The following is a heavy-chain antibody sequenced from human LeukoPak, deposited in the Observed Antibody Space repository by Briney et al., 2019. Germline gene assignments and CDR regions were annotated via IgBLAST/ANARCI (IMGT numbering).Heavy chain of an antibody. CDR3: ARGALLWFGESYYFDY. J-gene: IGHJ4*02. D-gene: IGHD3-10*01. Sequence: SETLSLTCAVYGGSFSGYYWSWIRQPPGKGLEWIGEINHSGSTNYNPSLKSRVTISVGTSKNQFSLKLSSVTAADTAVYYCARGALLWFGESYYFDYWGQGTLVTVSS. V-gene: IGHV4-34*01. CDR1: GGSFSGYY. CDR2: INHSGST.